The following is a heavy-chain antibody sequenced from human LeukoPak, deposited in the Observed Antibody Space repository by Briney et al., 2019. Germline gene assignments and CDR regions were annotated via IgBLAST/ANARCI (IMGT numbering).Heavy chain of an antibody. CDR2: IYYSGST. CDR3: ARDKSITIFGVVTTFNWFGP. CDR1: GGSISSSSYY. J-gene: IGHJ5*02. V-gene: IGHV4-39*07. D-gene: IGHD3-3*01. Sequence: SETLSLTCTVSGGSISSSSYYWGWIRQPPGKGLEWIGSIYYSGSTYYNPSLKSRVTISVDTSKNQFSLKLSSVTAADTAVYYCARDKSITIFGVVTTFNWFGPWGQGTLVTVSS.